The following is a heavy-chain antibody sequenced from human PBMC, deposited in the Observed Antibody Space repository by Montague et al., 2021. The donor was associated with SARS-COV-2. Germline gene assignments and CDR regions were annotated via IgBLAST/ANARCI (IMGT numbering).Heavy chain of an antibody. D-gene: IGHD3-10*01. CDR1: GFSLSTDGMG. Sequence: PALVKPTQTLTPTCIFSGFSLSTDGMGVGWIRQPPGRALEWLALIYWDDDGRYSPSLRSRLTITKDTSKNQVVLTMTNMDPVGTATYYCARTWAYGSGSYGVDPWGQGTLVTVSS. V-gene: IGHV2-5*02. CDR3: ARTWAYGSGSYGVDP. J-gene: IGHJ5*02. CDR2: IYWDDDG.